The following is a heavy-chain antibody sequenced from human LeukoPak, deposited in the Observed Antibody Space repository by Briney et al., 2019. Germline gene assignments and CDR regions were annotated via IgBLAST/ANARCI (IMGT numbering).Heavy chain of an antibody. CDR3: ARRGIVATMSLAY. CDR1: GYSFTSYW. V-gene: IGHV5-51*01. Sequence: HGASLKISCQGSGYSFTSYWIGWVRQLPGKGLEWMGIIYPGDSDTRYSPSFQGQVTISADKSISTAYLQWSSLKASGTAMYYCARRGIVATMSLAYWGQGTLVTVSS. J-gene: IGHJ4*02. CDR2: IYPGDSDT. D-gene: IGHD5-12*01.